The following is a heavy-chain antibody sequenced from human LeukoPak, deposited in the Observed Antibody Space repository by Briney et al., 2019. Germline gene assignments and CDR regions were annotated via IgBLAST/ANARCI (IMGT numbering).Heavy chain of an antibody. CDR3: ARDVNPSYDFWSGYYLDY. CDR1: GFTFSSYS. CDR2: ISSSSSTI. V-gene: IGHV3-48*01. Sequence: GGSLRLSCAASGFTFSSYSMNWVRQAPGKGLEWVSYISSSSSTIYYADSVKGRFTISRDNAKNSLYLQMNSLRAEDTAVYYCARDVNPSYDFWSGYYLDYWGQGTLVTVSS. D-gene: IGHD3-3*01. J-gene: IGHJ4*02.